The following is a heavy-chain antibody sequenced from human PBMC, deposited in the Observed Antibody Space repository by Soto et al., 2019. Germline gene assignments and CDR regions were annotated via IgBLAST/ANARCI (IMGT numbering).Heavy chain of an antibody. CDR3: ARVAPEYSSTPRRFDF. Sequence: HPGGSLRLSCAASGFTFGIYAMSWVRQAPGKGLEWVSSISGSGGSIYYAHSVKGRFTISRDKTKNTLDLQMNSLRAEDTAVYHCARVAPEYSSTPRRFDFWGQGT. CDR2: ISGSGGSI. D-gene: IGHD6-13*01. J-gene: IGHJ4*02. V-gene: IGHV3-23*01. CDR1: GFTFGIYA.